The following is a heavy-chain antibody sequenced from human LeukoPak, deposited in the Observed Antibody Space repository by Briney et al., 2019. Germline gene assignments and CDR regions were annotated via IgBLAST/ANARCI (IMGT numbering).Heavy chain of an antibody. CDR1: GFTFSSYA. CDR2: ISYDGSNK. J-gene: IGHJ1*01. D-gene: IGHD1-26*01. Sequence: GRSLRLSCAASGFTFSSYAMHWVRQAPGKGLEWVAVISYDGSNKYYADSVKGRFTISRDNSKNTLYLQMNSLRAEDTAVYYCAKDPAYSGSYYFQHWGQGTLVTVSS. CDR3: AKDPAYSGSYYFQH. V-gene: IGHV3-30-3*01.